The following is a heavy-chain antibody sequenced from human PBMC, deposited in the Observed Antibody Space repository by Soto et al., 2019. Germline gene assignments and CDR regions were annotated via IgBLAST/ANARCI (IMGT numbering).Heavy chain of an antibody. V-gene: IGHV4-39*01. D-gene: IGHD6-19*01. J-gene: IGHJ4*02. CDR1: GGSISSSSYY. CDR2: IYYSGST. Sequence: LSLTCTVSGGSISSSSYYWGWIRQPPGKGLEWIGSIYYSGSTYYNPSLKSRVTISVDTSKNQFSLKLSSVTAADTAVYYCASYMGGWSPAGISYLDYWGQGTLVTFSS. CDR3: ASYMGGWSPAGISYLDY.